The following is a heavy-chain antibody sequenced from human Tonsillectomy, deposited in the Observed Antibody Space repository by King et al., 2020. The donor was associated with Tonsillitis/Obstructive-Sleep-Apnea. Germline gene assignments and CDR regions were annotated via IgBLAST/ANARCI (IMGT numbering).Heavy chain of an antibody. Sequence: VQLQESGGGLVQPGESLRLPCAASGLTFSDHYMDWVRQAPGKGLEWVGRTKNNANSYTTEYAASVKGRFTISRDDSENSLYLQMNSLKTEDTAVYYCARGGIADYYYGLDVWGQGTTVTVSS. D-gene: IGHD6-13*01. CDR3: ARGGIADYYYGLDV. V-gene: IGHV3-72*01. CDR2: TKNNANSYTT. J-gene: IGHJ6*02. CDR1: GLTFSDHY.